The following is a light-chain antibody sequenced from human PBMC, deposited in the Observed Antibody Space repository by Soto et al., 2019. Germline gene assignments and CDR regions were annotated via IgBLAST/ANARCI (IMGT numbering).Light chain of an antibody. V-gene: IGKV3D-15*01. CDR2: GAS. CDR1: QSVSSN. CDR3: QQSYSTPIT. J-gene: IGKJ5*01. Sequence: EIVMTQSPATLSVSPGERATLSCRASQSVSSNLAWYQQKPGQAPRLLIYGASSRATGIPDRFSGSGSGTDFTLTISSLQHEDFATYYCQQSYSTPITFGQGTRLEIK.